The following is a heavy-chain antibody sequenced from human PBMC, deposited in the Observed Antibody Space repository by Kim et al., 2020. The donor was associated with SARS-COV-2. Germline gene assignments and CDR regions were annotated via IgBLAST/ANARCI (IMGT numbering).Heavy chain of an antibody. CDR1: GFTFSSYS. CDR3: ARDRRTWRDYYGSGSYLHPIDY. Sequence: GGSLRLSCAASGFTFSSYSMNWVRQAPGKGLEWVSSISSSSSYIYYADSVKGRFTISRDNAKNSLYLQMNSLRAEDTAVYYCARDRRTWRDYYGSGSYLHPIDYWGQGTLVTVSS. V-gene: IGHV3-21*01. J-gene: IGHJ4*02. D-gene: IGHD3-10*01. CDR2: ISSSSSYI.